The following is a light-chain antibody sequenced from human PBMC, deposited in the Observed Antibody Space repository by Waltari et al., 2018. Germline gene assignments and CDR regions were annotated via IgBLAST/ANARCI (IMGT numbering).Light chain of an antibody. CDR1: ALPKKY. Sequence: SYQLTHPPAVSVSPGQTARTTCSGAALPKKYCYLYQQKSGQAPVMVIYEYTKRPSGIPERFSGSSSGTLATLTISGAQVEDEADYYCYSTDETADHVVFGGGTKVTVL. V-gene: IGLV3-10*01. CDR3: YSTDETADHVV. CDR2: EYT. J-gene: IGLJ2*01.